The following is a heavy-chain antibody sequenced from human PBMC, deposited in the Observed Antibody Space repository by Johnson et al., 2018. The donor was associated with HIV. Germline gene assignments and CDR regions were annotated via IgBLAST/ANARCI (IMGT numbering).Heavy chain of an antibody. D-gene: IGHD1-26*01. CDR2: INWNGGST. J-gene: IGHJ3*01. CDR1: GFTFDDYG. Sequence: VQLVESGGGVVRPGGSLRLSCAASGFTFDDYGMSWVRQAPGKGLEWVSGINWNGGSTAYGDSVKGRFTISRDNSKNTLYLQMSSLRAEDTAVYYCAKAVAKVGAGMSFDFWGQGTMVTVSS. V-gene: IGHV3-20*04. CDR3: AKAVAKVGAGMSFDF.